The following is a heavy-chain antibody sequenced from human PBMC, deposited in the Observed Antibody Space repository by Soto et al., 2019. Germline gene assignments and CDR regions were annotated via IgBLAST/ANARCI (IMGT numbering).Heavy chain of an antibody. V-gene: IGHV1-18*01. CDR2: ISGYKGDT. J-gene: IGHJ3*02. Sequence: ASVKVSCKASGDTFISSGISWVRQAPGQGLEWMGWISGYKGDTNYAQKFQGRVTLTTDTSTSTAYMELRSLTPGDTAIYYCARIEYCSGGNCYSALDIWGQGTLVTVSS. D-gene: IGHD2-15*01. CDR1: GDTFISSG. CDR3: ARIEYCSGGNCYSALDI.